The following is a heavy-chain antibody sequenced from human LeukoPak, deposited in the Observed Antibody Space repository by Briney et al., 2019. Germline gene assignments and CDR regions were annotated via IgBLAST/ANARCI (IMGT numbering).Heavy chain of an antibody. CDR2: INGSGGST. CDR1: GFTFSNYA. CDR3: ARHYDSSGYYYLDY. D-gene: IGHD3-22*01. V-gene: IGHV3-23*01. Sequence: GGSLRLSCAASGFTFSNYAMSWVRQAPGKGLEWVSAINGSGGSTYYADSAKGRFTLSRDNSKNTLYLQMNSLRAEDTAVYYCARHYDSSGYYYLDYWGQGTLVTVSS. J-gene: IGHJ4*02.